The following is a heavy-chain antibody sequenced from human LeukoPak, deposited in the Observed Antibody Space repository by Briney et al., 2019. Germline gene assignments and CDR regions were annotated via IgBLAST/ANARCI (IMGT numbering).Heavy chain of an antibody. CDR1: GFTFSSYA. V-gene: IGHV3-23*01. CDR3: AKPLMRDRWFGES. J-gene: IGHJ5*02. D-gene: IGHD3-10*01. Sequence: GGSLRLSCAASGFTFSSYAMSWVRQAPGKGLEWVSAISGSGGSTYYADSVKGRFTISRDNSKNTLYLQMNRLRREDTAVYYCAKPLMRDRWFGESWGQGTLVTVSS. CDR2: ISGSGGST.